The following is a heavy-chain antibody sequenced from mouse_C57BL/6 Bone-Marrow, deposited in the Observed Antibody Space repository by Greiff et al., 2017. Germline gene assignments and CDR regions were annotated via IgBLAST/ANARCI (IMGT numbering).Heavy chain of an antibody. CDR3: TTGSSYSYYFDY. Sequence: QVQLQQSGAELVKPGASVKISCTASGYTFTDYYINWVKQRPGQGLEWIGKIGPGSGSTYYNEKFQGKATITADTSSNTAYLQLSSLTSEDTAVYYCTTGSSYSYYFDYWGQGTTLTVSS. D-gene: IGHD1-1*01. V-gene: IGHV1-77*01. CDR1: GYTFTDYY. CDR2: IGPGSGST. J-gene: IGHJ2*01.